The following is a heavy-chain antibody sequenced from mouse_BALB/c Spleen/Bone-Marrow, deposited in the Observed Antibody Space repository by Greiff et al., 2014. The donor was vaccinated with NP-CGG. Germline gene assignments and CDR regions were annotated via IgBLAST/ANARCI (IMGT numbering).Heavy chain of an antibody. CDR1: GFSLTSYG. Sequence: QVQLQQSGPGLTAPSQSLSITCTVSGFSLTSYGVRWVRQPPGKGLEWLGVIWAGGSTNYNSALMSRLSISKDNSKSQVFLKMNSLQTDDTAMYYCARVYLWYFDVWGAGTTVTVSS. CDR2: IWAGGST. CDR3: ARVYLWYFDV. J-gene: IGHJ1*01. D-gene: IGHD2-3*01. V-gene: IGHV2-9*02.